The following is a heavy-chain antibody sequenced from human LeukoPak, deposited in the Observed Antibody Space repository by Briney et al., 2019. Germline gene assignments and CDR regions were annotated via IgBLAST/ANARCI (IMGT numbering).Heavy chain of an antibody. D-gene: IGHD6-13*01. CDR3: AKDQSSSWYVDYCYYMDV. J-gene: IGHJ6*03. CDR2: IRYDGSNK. V-gene: IGHV3-30*02. CDR1: GFTFSSYG. Sequence: PGRSLRLSCAASGFTFSSYGMHWVRQAPGKGLEWVAFIRYDGSNKYYADSVKGRFTISRDNSKNTLYLQMNSLRAEDTAVYYCAKDQSSSWYVDYCYYMDVWGKGTTVTISS.